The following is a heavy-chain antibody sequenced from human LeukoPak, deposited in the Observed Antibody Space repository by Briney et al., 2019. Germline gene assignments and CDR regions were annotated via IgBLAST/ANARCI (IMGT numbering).Heavy chain of an antibody. CDR3: VRAVISGYSYENWFDP. V-gene: IGHV1-8*02. Sequence: RASVKVSCKASGYTFTSYDISWVRQAPGQGLEWMGWMNPNNANTNCAQKFQGRVTMTTDTSISTAYMELSSLRSEDTAVYYCVRAVISGYSYENWFDPWGQGTLVTVSS. CDR2: MNPNNANT. J-gene: IGHJ5*02. CDR1: GYTFTSYD. D-gene: IGHD5-18*01.